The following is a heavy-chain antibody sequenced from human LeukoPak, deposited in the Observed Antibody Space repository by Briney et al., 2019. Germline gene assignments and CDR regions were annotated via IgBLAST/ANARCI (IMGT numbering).Heavy chain of an antibody. D-gene: IGHD3-22*01. CDR2: IYYSGST. V-gene: IGHV4-59*08. Sequence: PSETLSLTCTVSGGSISSYYWSWIRQPPGKGLEWIGSIYYSGSTYYNPSLKSRVTISVDTSKNQFSLKLSSVTAADTAVYYCARQGSSGYLAFDIWGQGTMVTVSS. CDR3: ARQGSSGYLAFDI. J-gene: IGHJ3*02. CDR1: GGSISSYY.